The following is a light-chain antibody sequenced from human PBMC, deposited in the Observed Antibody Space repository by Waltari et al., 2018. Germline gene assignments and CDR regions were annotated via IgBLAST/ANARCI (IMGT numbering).Light chain of an antibody. V-gene: IGKV4-1*01. CDR2: SAS. J-gene: IGKJ4*01. Sequence: DIVMTQSPDSLAVSVGERATINCKSSQSLLYSSKNKNYLGLYQQKTGQAPKLLIYSASTRESGVPDRFSGSGSGTEFPLTINSLQAEDVAVYYCQQYYSAPLTFGGGTKVEIK. CDR3: QQYYSAPLT. CDR1: QSLLYSSKNKNY.